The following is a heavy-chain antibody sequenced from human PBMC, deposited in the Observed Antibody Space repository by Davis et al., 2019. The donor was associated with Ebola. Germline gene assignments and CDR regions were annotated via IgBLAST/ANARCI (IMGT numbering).Heavy chain of an antibody. V-gene: IGHV3-11*01. Sequence: PGGSLRLSCAASGFTFSDYYMSWIRQAPGKGLEWVSYISSSGSTIYYADSVKGRFTISRDNAKNSLYLQMNSLRAEDTAVYYCARTPPIAAADDWYFDLWGRGTLVTVSS. CDR1: GFTFSDYY. D-gene: IGHD6-13*01. J-gene: IGHJ2*01. CDR2: ISSSGSTI. CDR3: ARTPPIAAADDWYFDL.